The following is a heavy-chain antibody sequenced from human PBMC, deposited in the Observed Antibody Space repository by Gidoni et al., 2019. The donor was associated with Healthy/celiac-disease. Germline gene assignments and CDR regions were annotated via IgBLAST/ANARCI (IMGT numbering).Heavy chain of an antibody. J-gene: IGHJ3*02. Sequence: QVQLVESGGGLVKPGGSLILSFAAPGFPFSDYYMSWLRQAPGKGLEWVSYSRSSGSTIYYADSVKGRFTISRDNAKNSLYLQMNSLRAEDTAVYYCARERVTMSGAFDIWGQGTMVTVSS. V-gene: IGHV3-11*01. CDR3: ARERVTMSGAFDI. CDR1: GFPFSDYY. D-gene: IGHD3-10*02. CDR2: SRSSGSTI.